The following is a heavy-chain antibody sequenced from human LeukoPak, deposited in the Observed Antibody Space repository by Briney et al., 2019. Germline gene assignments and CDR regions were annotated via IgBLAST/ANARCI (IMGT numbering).Heavy chain of an antibody. V-gene: IGHV3-23*01. Sequence: PGGSLRLSCAASGFTFSSYAMSWVRQAPGKGLEWVSAISGSGGSTYYADSVKGRFTISRDNSKNTLYLQMNSLRAEDTAVYYCAKGPYYHDSSGYHTLTPLSPFDYWGQGTLVTVSS. CDR1: GFTFSSYA. D-gene: IGHD3-22*01. CDR2: ISGSGGST. CDR3: AKGPYYHDSSGYHTLTPLSPFDY. J-gene: IGHJ4*02.